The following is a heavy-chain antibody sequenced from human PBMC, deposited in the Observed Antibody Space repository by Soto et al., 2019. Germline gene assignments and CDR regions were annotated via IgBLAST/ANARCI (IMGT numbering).Heavy chain of an antibody. Sequence: PSETLSLTCTVSGGSISSGGYYWSWIRQHPGKGLEWIGYIYYSGSIYYNPSLKSRVTISVDTSKNQFSLKLSSVTAADTAVYYCARTGYGDYPFDYWGQGTLVTVSS. CDR1: GGSISSGGYY. J-gene: IGHJ4*02. CDR2: IYYSGSI. CDR3: ARTGYGDYPFDY. V-gene: IGHV4-31*03. D-gene: IGHD4-17*01.